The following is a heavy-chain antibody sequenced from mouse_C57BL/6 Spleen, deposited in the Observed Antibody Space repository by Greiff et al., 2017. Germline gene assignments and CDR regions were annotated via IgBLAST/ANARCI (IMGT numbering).Heavy chain of an antibody. Sequence: QVQLQQPGAELVKPGASVKMSCKASGYTFTSYWITWVKQRPGQGLEWIGDIYPGSGSTNYNEKFKSKATLTVDTSSSTAYMQLSSLTSEDSAVYHCARDGDSSGYVFFAYWGQGTLVTVSA. J-gene: IGHJ3*01. CDR3: ARDGDSSGYVFFAY. CDR2: IYPGSGST. D-gene: IGHD3-2*02. CDR1: GYTFTSYW. V-gene: IGHV1-55*01.